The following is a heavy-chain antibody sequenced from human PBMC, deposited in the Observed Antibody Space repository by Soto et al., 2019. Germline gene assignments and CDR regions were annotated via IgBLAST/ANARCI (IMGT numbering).Heavy chain of an antibody. Sequence: QELLVESGGGVVQPGRSLRLSCAASGFTFSSFAMHWVRQAPGKGLEWVSVISFNGLSQFYPDSIRGRFTISRENSKNTLYLQLDSLRPDDTAVYYCARGGRGLRGAFDVWGQGTEVSVS. CDR1: GFTFSSFA. CDR3: ARGGRGLRGAFDV. V-gene: IGHV3-30*03. D-gene: IGHD3-16*01. J-gene: IGHJ3*01. CDR2: ISFNGLSQ.